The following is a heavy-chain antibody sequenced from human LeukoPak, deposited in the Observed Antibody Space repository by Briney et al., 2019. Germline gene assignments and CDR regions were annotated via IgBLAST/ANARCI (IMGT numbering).Heavy chain of an antibody. CDR1: GGTFSSYA. J-gene: IGHJ4*02. V-gene: IGHV1-69*13. Sequence: GASVKVSCKASGGTFSSYAISWVRQAPGQGLEWMGGIIPIFGTAKYAQKFQGRVTITADESTSTAYMELSSLRSEDTAVYYCAAGAEWELLYGHDYWGQGTLVTVSS. CDR3: AAGAEWELLYGHDY. CDR2: IIPIFGTA. D-gene: IGHD1-26*01.